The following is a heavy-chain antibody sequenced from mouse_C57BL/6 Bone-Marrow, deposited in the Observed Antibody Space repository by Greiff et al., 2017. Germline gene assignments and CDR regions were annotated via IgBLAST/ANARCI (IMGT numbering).Heavy chain of an antibody. CDR2: INPSTGGT. D-gene: IGHD4-1*01. Sequence: VQLKESGPELVKPGASVKISCKASGYSFTGYYMNWVKQSPEKSLEWIGEINPSTGGTTYNQKFKAKATLTVDKSSSTAYMQLKSLTSEDSAVYYCARRTGNFDYGGQGTTLTVSS. CDR3: ARRTGNFDY. CDR1: GYSFTGYY. J-gene: IGHJ2*01. V-gene: IGHV1-42*01.